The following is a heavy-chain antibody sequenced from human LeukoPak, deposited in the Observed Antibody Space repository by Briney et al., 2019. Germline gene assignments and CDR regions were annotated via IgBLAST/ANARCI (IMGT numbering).Heavy chain of an antibody. CDR3: ARVINGAYFDY. D-gene: IGHD2-8*01. V-gene: IGHV4-30-2*01. J-gene: IGHJ4*02. CDR1: GGSISSGGYY. CDR2: IYHSGST. Sequence: PSETLSLTCTVSGGSISSGGYYWSWIRQPPGKGLEWIGYIYHSGSTYYNPSLKSRVTISVDRSKNQFSLKLSSVTAADTAVYYCARVINGAYFDYWGQGTLVTVSS.